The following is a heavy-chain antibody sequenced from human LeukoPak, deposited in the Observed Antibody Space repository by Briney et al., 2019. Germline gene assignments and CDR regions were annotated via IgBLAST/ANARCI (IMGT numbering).Heavy chain of an antibody. Sequence: PSETLSLTCAVYGGSFSGYYWSWIRQPPGEGLEWIGEINHSGSTNYNPSLKSRVTISVDTSKNQFSLKLSSVTAADTAVYYCARSLRYFDKYYFDYWGQGTLVTVSS. CDR1: GGSFSGYY. CDR2: INHSGST. D-gene: IGHD3-9*01. J-gene: IGHJ4*02. V-gene: IGHV4-34*01. CDR3: ARSLRYFDKYYFDY.